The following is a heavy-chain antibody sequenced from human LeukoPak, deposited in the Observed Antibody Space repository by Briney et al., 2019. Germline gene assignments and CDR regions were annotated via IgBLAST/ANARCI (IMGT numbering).Heavy chain of an antibody. CDR1: GFTFSNYW. CDR3: ARDGIMTYAFDI. J-gene: IGHJ3*02. D-gene: IGHD1-1*01. V-gene: IGHV3-7*01. CDR2: IKQDGSVQ. Sequence: GGSLRLSCSASGFTFSNYWMSWVRQAPGEGLEWMANIKQDGSVQNYVDSVKGRFTISRDNAKDSLFLQLNNLRAEDTAVYFCARDGIMTYAFDIWGQGTKVTVSP.